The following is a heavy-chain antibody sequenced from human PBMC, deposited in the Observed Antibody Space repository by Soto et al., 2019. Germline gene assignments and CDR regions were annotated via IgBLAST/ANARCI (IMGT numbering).Heavy chain of an antibody. CDR3: ATDTSMFRGRIADTPWFDS. J-gene: IGHJ5*01. D-gene: IGHD3-10*01. V-gene: IGHV1-69*18. Sequence: QVPLVQSGAEVKKPGSSVKVSCKASGGTLSSFAFTWVRQARGQGLEWMGRIIPIFGTANYAQQFRGRVTITADESTGTVYMDLRSLRSEDTAMYYGATDTSMFRGRIADTPWFDSWGQGTLVTVSS. CDR1: GGTLSSFA. CDR2: IIPIFGTA.